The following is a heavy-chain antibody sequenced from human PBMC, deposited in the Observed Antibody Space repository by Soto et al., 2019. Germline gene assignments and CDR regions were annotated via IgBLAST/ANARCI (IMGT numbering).Heavy chain of an antibody. V-gene: IGHV3-23*01. CDR2: ISGSGGKT. J-gene: IGHJ4*02. CDR3: AKDHLLTTVTTVGD. Sequence: EMHFLESGGGSVQPGGSLRLSCVAYEFTFVNYVVSWVRLAPGKGLEWVSAISGSGGKTYYAESVKGRFTISRDNSKNTLNLEMDSLRVEDTAVYYCAKDHLLTTVTTVGDWGQGTLVTVSS. D-gene: IGHD4-17*01. CDR1: EFTFVNYV.